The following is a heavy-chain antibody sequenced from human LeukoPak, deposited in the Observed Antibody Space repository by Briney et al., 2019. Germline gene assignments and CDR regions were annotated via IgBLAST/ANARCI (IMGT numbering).Heavy chain of an antibody. J-gene: IGHJ2*01. D-gene: IGHD4-23*01. CDR1: GGSISSYY. CDR3: ARDSGDRWSPYWYSDL. V-gene: IGHV4-59*01. CDR2: IYYGGST. Sequence: SETLSLTCTVSGGSISSYYWSWIRQPPGKVLEWIGYIYYGGSTNYNPSLKSRVTISVDTSKNQFSLKLSSVAAADTVVYYCARDSGDRWSPYWYSDLWGRGALVTVSS.